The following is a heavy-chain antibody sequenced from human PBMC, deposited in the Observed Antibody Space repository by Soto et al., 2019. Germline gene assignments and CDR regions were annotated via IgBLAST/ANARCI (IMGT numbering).Heavy chain of an antibody. Sequence: QVQLVQSGAEAKKPGSSVKVSCKASGGNFDSHSHLGATGPGTRIEWMGGIIPIFGTANYAQRFQGRVTITADESTNTTYLEVSSLRSEDTAVYYCAREAEYINQQVVLRFYGMDVWGQGTTVTVSS. V-gene: IGHV1-69*01. CDR2: IIPIFGTA. CDR1: GGNFDSHS. D-gene: IGHD6-13*01. J-gene: IGHJ6*02. CDR3: AREAEYINQQVVLRFYGMDV.